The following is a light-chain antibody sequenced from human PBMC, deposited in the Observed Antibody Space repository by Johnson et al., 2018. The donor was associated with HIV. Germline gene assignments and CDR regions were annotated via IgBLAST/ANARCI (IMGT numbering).Light chain of an antibody. CDR1: SSNIGNNY. CDR2: DNN. Sequence: QSVLTQPPSVSAAPGQKVTISCSGSSSNIGNNYVSWYQQLPGTAPKLLIYDNNKRPSGIPDRFSGSKSGTSATLDITGLQTGDEADYYCASLDRSLTVGTVFGPGTRVTVL. CDR3: ASLDRSLTVGTV. V-gene: IGLV1-51*01. J-gene: IGLJ1*01.